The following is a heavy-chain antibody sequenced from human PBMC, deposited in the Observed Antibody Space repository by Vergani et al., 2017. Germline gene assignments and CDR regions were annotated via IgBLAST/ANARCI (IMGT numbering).Heavy chain of an antibody. D-gene: IGHD1-1*01. Sequence: EVQRVESGGGLVKPGGSLRLSCAASGFTFSNAWMSWVRQAPGKGLEWVANIKQDGSEKNYVDSVKGRFTISRDNAKNSLYLQINSLRAEDTAVYYCAREGQLGFDYFDYWGQGTLVTVSS. CDR1: GFTFSNAW. J-gene: IGHJ4*02. CDR2: IKQDGSEK. V-gene: IGHV3-7*03. CDR3: AREGQLGFDYFDY.